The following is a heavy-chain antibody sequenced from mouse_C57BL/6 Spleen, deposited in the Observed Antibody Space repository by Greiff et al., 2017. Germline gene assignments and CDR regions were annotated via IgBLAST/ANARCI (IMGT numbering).Heavy chain of an antibody. Sequence: VQLQQSGAELVRPGSSVKLSCKASGYTFTSYWMDWVKQRPGQGLEWIGNIYPSDSETHYNQKFKDKATLTVDKSSSTAYMQLSSLTSEDSAVYYCARGNDYERGYAMDYWGQGTSVTVSS. CDR2: IYPSDSET. V-gene: IGHV1-61*01. CDR1: GYTFTSYW. J-gene: IGHJ4*01. D-gene: IGHD2-4*01. CDR3: ARGNDYERGYAMDY.